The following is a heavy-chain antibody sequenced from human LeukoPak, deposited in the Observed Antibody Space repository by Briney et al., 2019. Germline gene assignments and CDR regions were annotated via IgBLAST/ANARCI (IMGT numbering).Heavy chain of an antibody. D-gene: IGHD3-3*01. CDR2: INHSGST. CDR1: GGSFSGYY. J-gene: IGHJ5*02. Sequence: SETLSLTCAVYGGSFSGYYWSWIRQPPGKGLEWIGEINHSGSTNYNPSLKSRVTISVDTSKNQFSLKLSSVTAADTAVYYCARGQYDFWSGYRRNNWFDPWSQGTLVTVSS. CDR3: ARGQYDFWSGYRRNNWFDP. V-gene: IGHV4-34*01.